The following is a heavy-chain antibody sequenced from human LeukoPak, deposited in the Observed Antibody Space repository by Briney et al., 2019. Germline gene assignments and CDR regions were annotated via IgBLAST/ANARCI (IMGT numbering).Heavy chain of an antibody. CDR1: GFTFSSYS. J-gene: IGHJ4*02. CDR3: ARESISGHRDFDY. V-gene: IGHV3-48*01. Sequence: GGSLRLSCAASGFTFSSYSMNWVRQAPGKGLEWISYISSGSRTIYYGDSVKGRFTVSRDNAKNSLYLQMRGLRAEDTAVYYCARESISGHRDFDYWGKGTLVTVSS. CDR2: ISSGSRTI. D-gene: IGHD1-26*01.